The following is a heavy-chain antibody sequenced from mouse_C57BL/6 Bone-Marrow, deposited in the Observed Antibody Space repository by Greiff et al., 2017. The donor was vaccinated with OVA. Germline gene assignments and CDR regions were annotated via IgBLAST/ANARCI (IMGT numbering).Heavy chain of an antibody. V-gene: IGHV1-52*01. Sequence: VKLQQPGAELVRPGSSVKLSCKASGYTFTSYWMHWVKQRPIQGLEWIGNIDPSDSETHYNQKFKDKATLTVDKSSSTAYMQLSSLTSEDSAVYYCARPIYYGNRYAMDYWGQGTSVTVSS. J-gene: IGHJ4*01. CDR1: GYTFTSYW. D-gene: IGHD2-1*01. CDR2: IDPSDSET. CDR3: ARPIYYGNRYAMDY.